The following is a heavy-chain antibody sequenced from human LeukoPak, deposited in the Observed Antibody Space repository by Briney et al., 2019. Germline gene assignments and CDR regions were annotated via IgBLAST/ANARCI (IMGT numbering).Heavy chain of an antibody. CDR1: GFTFSSYG. CDR3: ANSGYVTY. Sequence: PGGSLRLSCAASGFTFSSYGMHWVRQAPGKGLEWVAVISYDGSNKYYADSVKGRFTISRDNSKNTLYLQMNSLRAEDTAVYYGANSGYVTYWRQGTLVTVSS. J-gene: IGHJ4*02. D-gene: IGHD5-12*01. V-gene: IGHV3-30*18. CDR2: ISYDGSNK.